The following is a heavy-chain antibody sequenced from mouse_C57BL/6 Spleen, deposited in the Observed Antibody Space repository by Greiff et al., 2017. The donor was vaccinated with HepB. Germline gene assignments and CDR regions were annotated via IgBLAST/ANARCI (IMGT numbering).Heavy chain of an antibody. V-gene: IGHV7-3*01. Sequence: DVQLVESGGGLVQPGGSLSLSCAASGFTFTDYYMSWVRQPPGKALEWLGFIRHKANGYTTEYSASVKGRFTISRDNSQSILYLQMNALRAEDSATYYCARYNTGLAYWGQGTLVTVSA. J-gene: IGHJ3*01. CDR1: GFTFTDYY. CDR2: IRHKANGYTT. CDR3: ARYNTGLAY.